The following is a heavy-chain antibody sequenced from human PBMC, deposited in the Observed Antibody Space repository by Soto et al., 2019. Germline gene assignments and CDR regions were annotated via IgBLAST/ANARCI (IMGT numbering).Heavy chain of an antibody. CDR2: FIPIFGTA. CDR1: GGTFSSYA. CDR3: ARCREIVSLGFDY. D-gene: IGHD3-16*01. V-gene: IGHV1-69*01. Sequence: QVQLVQSGAEVKKPGSSVKVSCKASGGTFSSYAISWVRQAPGQGLEWMGGFIPIFGTANYAQKFQGRVTITAEESTSTAYMELSSLRSEDTAVDYCARCREIVSLGFDYCGQGTIVTVSS. J-gene: IGHJ4*02.